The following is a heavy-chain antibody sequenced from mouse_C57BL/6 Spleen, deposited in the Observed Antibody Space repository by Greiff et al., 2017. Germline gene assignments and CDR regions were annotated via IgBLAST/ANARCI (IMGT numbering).Heavy chain of an antibody. CDR2: IDPSDSYT. V-gene: IGHV1-69*01. CDR1: GYTFTSYW. D-gene: IGHD1-1*01. Sequence: QVQLQQPGAELVMPGASVKLSCKASGYTFTSYWMHWVKQRPGQGLEWIGEIDPSDSYTNYNQKFKGKSTLTVDKSSSTAYMQLSSLTSEDSAVYYCARYGSLQYFDYWGQGTTLTVSS. J-gene: IGHJ2*01. CDR3: ARYGSLQYFDY.